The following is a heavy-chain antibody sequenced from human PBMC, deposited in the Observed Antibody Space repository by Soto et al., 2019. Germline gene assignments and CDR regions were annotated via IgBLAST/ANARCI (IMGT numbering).Heavy chain of an antibody. CDR1: GYTFTSYG. J-gene: IGHJ4*02. CDR3: ARVATYYDFWSGYYIYSSYFDY. Sequence: ASVKVSFKASGYTFTSYGISWLRQAPGQGLEWMGWISAYNGNTNYAQKLQGRVTMTTDTSTSTAYMELRSLRSDDTAVYYCARVATYYDFWSGYYIYSSYFDYWGQGTLVTVSS. D-gene: IGHD3-3*01. CDR2: ISAYNGNT. V-gene: IGHV1-18*01.